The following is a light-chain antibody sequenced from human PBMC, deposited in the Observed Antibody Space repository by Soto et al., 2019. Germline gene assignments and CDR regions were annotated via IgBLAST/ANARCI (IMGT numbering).Light chain of an antibody. CDR2: RVS. V-gene: IGKV2-30*01. Sequence: DVVVTQSPLSLPVTLGRPASISCRSRQSLVYTDGDTYLNWFQQRPGQSPRRLIFRVSNRGSGVPDRFSGSGSGTDFTMINIRVEAEDVGVYYCMQGTNWPPYTFGQGTKQKIK. CDR1: QSLVYTDGDTY. CDR3: MQGTNWPPYT. J-gene: IGKJ2*01.